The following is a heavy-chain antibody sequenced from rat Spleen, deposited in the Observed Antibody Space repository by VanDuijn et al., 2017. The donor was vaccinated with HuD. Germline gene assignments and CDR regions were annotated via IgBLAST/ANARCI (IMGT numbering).Heavy chain of an antibody. CDR1: GFNFDDYW. CDR2: INKDSSII. Sequence: EVKLVESGGGLVQPGRSLKISCVASGFNFDDYWMGWVRQAPGKGLEWIGEINKDSSIINYTPSLKDKFAISRDNAQNTLYLQMSKLGSEDTAIYYCARRGTAIPYNWFDYWGQGILVTVSS. D-gene: IGHD1-2*01. CDR3: ARRGTAIPYNWFDY. V-gene: IGHV4-2*01. J-gene: IGHJ3*01.